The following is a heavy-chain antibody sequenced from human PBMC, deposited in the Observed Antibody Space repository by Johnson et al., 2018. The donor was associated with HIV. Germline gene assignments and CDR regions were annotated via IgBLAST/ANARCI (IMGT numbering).Heavy chain of an antibody. V-gene: IGHV3-20*04. J-gene: IGHJ3*02. Sequence: VQLVESGGGVVRPGGSLRLSCAASGFTFDDYGMSWVRQAPGKWLEWVSGLNWNGGSTGYGDSVKGRFTISRDNAKNSLYLQMQSLRAEDTALYYCAREVRYNLNQVPAFDIWGQGTTVTISS. CDR2: LNWNGGST. CDR1: GFTFDDYG. D-gene: IGHD1-20*01. CDR3: AREVRYNLNQVPAFDI.